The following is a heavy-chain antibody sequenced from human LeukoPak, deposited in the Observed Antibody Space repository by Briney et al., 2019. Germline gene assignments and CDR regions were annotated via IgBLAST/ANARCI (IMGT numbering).Heavy chain of an antibody. CDR1: GGSVNSGSYY. CDR2: IYYTGTT. V-gene: IGHV4-61*01. Sequence: SETLSLTCTVSGGSVNSGSYYWSWIRQHPGKGLEWIGYIYYTGTTNYNPSLKSRVTISVDTSKNQFSLNLNSVTAADTAVYYCATSQCGSDCYLAGDYWGQGTLVIVSS. CDR3: ATSQCGSDCYLAGDY. J-gene: IGHJ4*02. D-gene: IGHD2-21*02.